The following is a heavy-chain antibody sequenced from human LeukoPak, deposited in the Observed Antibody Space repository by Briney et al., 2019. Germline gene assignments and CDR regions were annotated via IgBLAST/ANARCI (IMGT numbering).Heavy chain of an antibody. CDR2: INPSGGST. J-gene: IGHJ3*02. V-gene: IGHV1-46*01. D-gene: IGHD3-9*01. CDR1: GYTFTSYY. Sequence: ASVKVSCKASGYTFTSYYMHWVRQAPGQGLEWMGIINPSGGSTSYAQKFQGRVTMTRDTSISTAYMELSRLRSDDTAVYYCARDPSLLRYFDWLLHEPNAFDIWGQGTMVTVSS. CDR3: ARDPSLLRYFDWLLHEPNAFDI.